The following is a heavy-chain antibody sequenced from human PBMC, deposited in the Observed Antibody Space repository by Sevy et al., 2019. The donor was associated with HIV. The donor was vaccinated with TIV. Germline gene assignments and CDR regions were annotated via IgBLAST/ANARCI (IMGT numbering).Heavy chain of an antibody. CDR2: INYSGST. J-gene: IGHJ4*02. V-gene: IGHV4-59*01. Sequence: SETLSLTCTVSGGSISSYYWSWIRQPPGKGLEWIGYINYSGSTNYNPSLKSRVTISVETSKNQFSLKLSSVTAADTAVYYCARERQLVLDYWGQGTLVTVSS. CDR3: ARERQLVLDY. D-gene: IGHD6-13*01. CDR1: GGSISSYY.